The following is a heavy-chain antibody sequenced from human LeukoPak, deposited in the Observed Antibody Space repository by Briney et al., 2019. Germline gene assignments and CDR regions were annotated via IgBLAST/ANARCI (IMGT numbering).Heavy chain of an antibody. J-gene: IGHJ6*03. CDR2: INTNTGNP. CDR3: ARGGSSWYNYYYYMDV. D-gene: IGHD6-13*01. V-gene: IGHV7-4-1*02. CDR1: GYTFTSYG. Sequence: AAVKVSCKASGYTFTSYGISWVRQAPGQGLEWMGWINTNTGNPTYAQGFTGRFVFSLDTSVSTAYLQISSLKAEDTAVYYCARGGSSWYNYYYYMDVWGKGTTVTVSS.